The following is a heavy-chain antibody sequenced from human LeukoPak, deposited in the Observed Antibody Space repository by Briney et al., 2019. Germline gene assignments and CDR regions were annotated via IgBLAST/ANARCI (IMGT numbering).Heavy chain of an antibody. Sequence: ASVKVSCKASGYTFTSYAMNWVRQAPGQGLEWMGWINTNTGNPTYAQGFTGRFVFSLDTSVSTAYLQISSLKAEDTAVYYCATGHRRYCTNGVCSIDYWGQGTLVTVSS. CDR2: INTNTGNP. J-gene: IGHJ4*02. CDR1: GYTFTSYA. CDR3: ATGHRRYCTNGVCSIDY. V-gene: IGHV7-4-1*02. D-gene: IGHD2-8*01.